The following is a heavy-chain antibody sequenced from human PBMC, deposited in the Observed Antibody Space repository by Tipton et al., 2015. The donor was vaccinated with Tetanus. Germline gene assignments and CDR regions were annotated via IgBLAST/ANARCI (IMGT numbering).Heavy chain of an antibody. D-gene: IGHD2-2*01. Sequence: TLSLTCAVHGGSFSDNFWSWIRQSPEKGLEWIGEINYTGSANYNPSLKSRVTMSVDTSKKQISLQLNSVTAADTAVYYCAASVVRWFDPWGQGTRVTVSS. CDR1: GGSFSDNF. CDR3: AASVVRWFDP. CDR2: INYTGSA. V-gene: IGHV4-34*01. J-gene: IGHJ5*02.